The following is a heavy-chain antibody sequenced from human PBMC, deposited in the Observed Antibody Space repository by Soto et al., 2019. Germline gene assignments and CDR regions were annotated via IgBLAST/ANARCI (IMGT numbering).Heavy chain of an antibody. CDR1: GFTFGSHG. Sequence: GGSLRLSCVASGFTFGSHGMHWVRQAPGKGLEWVAVISYDETNEHYVDSVKGRFTISRDNSKSILYLQMNRLRPEDTAVYKCAKDLRATISDYGMEVWGQGTTVNVS. V-gene: IGHV3-30*18. J-gene: IGHJ6*02. CDR2: ISYDETNE. CDR3: AKDLRATISDYGMEV.